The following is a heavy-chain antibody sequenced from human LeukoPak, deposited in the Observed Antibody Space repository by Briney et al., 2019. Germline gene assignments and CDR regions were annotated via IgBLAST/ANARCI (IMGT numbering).Heavy chain of an antibody. Sequence: GGSLRLSCSASGFTFNRFYLHWVSQAPGKGLEFVSHISSNGATTYYADSVKGRFTISRDNSKNTLYPQMSSLRADDTAVYYCVKDRSIAAPNNDFFDSWGQGALVTVSS. CDR3: VKDRSIAAPNNDFFDS. CDR2: ISSNGATT. J-gene: IGHJ4*02. D-gene: IGHD6-6*01. V-gene: IGHV3-64D*06. CDR1: GFTFNRFY.